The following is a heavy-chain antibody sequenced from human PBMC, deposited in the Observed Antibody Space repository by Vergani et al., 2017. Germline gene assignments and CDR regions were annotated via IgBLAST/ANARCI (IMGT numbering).Heavy chain of an antibody. Sequence: EVQLVESGGGLVQPGGSLRLSCAASGFTFSSYWMHWVRQAPGKGLVWVSRINSDGSSTSYADSVKGRFTISRDNAKNTLYLQMNSLRAEDTAVYYCARDSYYDFWSGYYYYYYGMDVWGQGTTVTVSS. CDR3: ARDSYYDFWSGYYYYYYGMDV. V-gene: IGHV3-74*01. CDR1: GFTFSSYW. J-gene: IGHJ6*02. D-gene: IGHD3-3*01. CDR2: INSDGSST.